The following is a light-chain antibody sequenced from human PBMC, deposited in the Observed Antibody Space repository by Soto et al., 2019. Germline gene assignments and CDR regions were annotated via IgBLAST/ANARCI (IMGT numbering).Light chain of an antibody. CDR2: AVT. J-gene: IGLJ3*02. CDR3: CSYTASDLWV. CDR1: SSDVGGYNY. Sequence: QSVLTQPPSASGSPGQSVTISCTGTSSDVGGYNYVSWYQQHPGKAPKLMISAVTQRPSGVPDRFSGSKSGNTASLTISGLQADDEADYFCCSYTASDLWVFGGGTKLTVL. V-gene: IGLV2-8*01.